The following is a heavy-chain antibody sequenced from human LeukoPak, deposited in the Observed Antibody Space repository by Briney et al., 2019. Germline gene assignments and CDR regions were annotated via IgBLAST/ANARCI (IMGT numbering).Heavy chain of an antibody. CDR2: ISSSSSYI. CDR3: ARTSRGIAVAGTGLRTGWFDP. J-gene: IGHJ5*02. Sequence: GGSLRLSCAASGFTFSSYSMNWVRQAPGKGLEWVSSISSSSSYIYYADSVKGRFTISRDNAKNSLYLQMNSLRAEDTAVYYCARTSRGIAVAGTGLRTGWFDPWGQGTLVTVSS. CDR1: GFTFSSYS. V-gene: IGHV3-21*01. D-gene: IGHD6-19*01.